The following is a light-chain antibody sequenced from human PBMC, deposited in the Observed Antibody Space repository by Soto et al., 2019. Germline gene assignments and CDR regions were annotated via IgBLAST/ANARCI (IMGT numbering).Light chain of an antibody. J-gene: IGKJ2*01. CDR1: QSVSSTY. CDR3: QQYGSSSYT. V-gene: IGKV3-20*01. CDR2: GAS. Sequence: EIVLTQSPGTLSLSPGERATLSCRASQSVSSTYLAWYQQNPGQAPRLLIYGASSRATGIPDRFSGSGSGTYFTLIISRLEHEDFAVYFCQQYGSSSYTFGQGTKLEIK.